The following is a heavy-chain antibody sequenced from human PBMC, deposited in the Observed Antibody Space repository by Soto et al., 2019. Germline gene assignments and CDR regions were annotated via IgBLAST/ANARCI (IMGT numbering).Heavy chain of an antibody. CDR1: RFTFRNYG. D-gene: IGHD3-10*01. V-gene: IGHV3-23*01. J-gene: IGHJ6*02. CDR3: AKRYGSGSYRDFNSYYGMDI. Sequence: GGSLRLSCAASRFTFRNYGMSWVRQGPGKGLEWVSGISPTGEQRFYVDSVKGRFFVSRDNSQNTLSLEMSNLRADDTAVYYCAKRYGSGSYRDFNSYYGMDIWGQGTSVTVSS. CDR2: ISPTGEQR.